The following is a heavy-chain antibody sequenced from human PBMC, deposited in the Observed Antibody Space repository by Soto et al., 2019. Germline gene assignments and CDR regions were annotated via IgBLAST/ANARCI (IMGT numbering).Heavy chain of an antibody. CDR1: GFTFNNYA. CDR2: ISGGAYST. V-gene: IGHV3-23*01. D-gene: IGHD2-15*01. CDR3: AKAQRVVVVAPSGNDF. J-gene: IGHJ4*02. Sequence: EVQLLESGGGLGQPGGSLRLSCAASGFTFNNYAMGWVRQAPGKGLEWVSSISGGAYSTYYADSVKGRFSISRDNSKNTLYLQMSSLRAEDTAVYYCAKAQRVVVVAPSGNDFWGQGTLVTVSS.